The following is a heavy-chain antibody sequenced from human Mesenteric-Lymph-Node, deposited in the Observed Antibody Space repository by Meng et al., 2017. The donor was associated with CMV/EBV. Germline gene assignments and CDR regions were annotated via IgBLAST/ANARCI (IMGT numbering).Heavy chain of an antibody. CDR3: ATSPQPSGGSYWDYYFDN. CDR2: VSSSGSSL. D-gene: IGHD1-26*01. J-gene: IGHJ4*02. V-gene: IGHV3-23*01. Sequence: GGSLRLSCAASGFTFTNYAINWVRQAPGKGLEWVSGVSSSGSSLFHADSVQGRFTISRDNSKNTVYLQMNSLRADDTAIYYCATSPQPSGGSYWDYYFDNWGQGTLVTVSS. CDR1: GFTFTNYA.